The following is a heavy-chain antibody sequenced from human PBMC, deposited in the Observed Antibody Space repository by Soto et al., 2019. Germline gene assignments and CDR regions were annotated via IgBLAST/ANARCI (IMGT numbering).Heavy chain of an antibody. D-gene: IGHD6-19*01. Sequence: LRLSCTTAGFTFTNAWMDWVRQAPGKGLEWVGRIKSKSDGGAADYPAPVKDRFIISRDDSKNTLYLQIYSLKTEDTAVYYCTSEMRHSSGWYGAFDIWGQGTMVTVSS. CDR3: TSEMRHSSGWYGAFDI. J-gene: IGHJ3*02. CDR1: GFTFTNAW. CDR2: IKSKSDGGAA. V-gene: IGHV3-15*01.